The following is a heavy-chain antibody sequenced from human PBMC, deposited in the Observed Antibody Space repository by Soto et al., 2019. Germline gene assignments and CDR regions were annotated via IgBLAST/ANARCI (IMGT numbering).Heavy chain of an antibody. V-gene: IGHV1-18*01. CDR3: ARGRYGDY. CDR2: ISARNGNT. Sequence: QVHLVQSGAEVKKPGASVKVSCKASGYTFTSYGITWVRQAPGQGLEWMGWISARNGNTDYAQKRQGRVIVTRDTSTSTAYMELRSLISDDTAVYYCARGRYGDYWGQGALVTVSS. CDR1: GYTFTSYG. D-gene: IGHD1-1*01. J-gene: IGHJ4*02.